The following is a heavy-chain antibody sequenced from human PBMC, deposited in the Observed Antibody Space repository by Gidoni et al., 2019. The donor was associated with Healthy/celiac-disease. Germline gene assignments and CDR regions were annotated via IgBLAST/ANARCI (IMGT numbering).Heavy chain of an antibody. J-gene: IGHJ6*02. CDR1: GGSFSGYY. CDR2: INHSGSP. Sequence: LTCAVYGGSFSGYYWSWIRQPPGKGLEWIGEINHSGSPNYNPSLKSRVTISVDTSKNQFSLKLSSVTAADTAVYYCAGVRYFDWSPAMDVWGQGTTVTVSS. D-gene: IGHD3-9*01. CDR3: AGVRYFDWSPAMDV. V-gene: IGHV4-34*01.